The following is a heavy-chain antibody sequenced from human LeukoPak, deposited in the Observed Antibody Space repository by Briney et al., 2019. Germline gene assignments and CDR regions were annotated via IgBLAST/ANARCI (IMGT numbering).Heavy chain of an antibody. CDR3: ARSGGWAYGDYDGFIAFDI. CDR1: GYTFTNHG. CDR2: ISTYNGNT. V-gene: IGHV1-18*01. Sequence: ASVKVSCKASGYTFTNHGISWVRQAPGQGLEWMGWISTYNGNTNYAQKLQGRVTMTTDTSTSTAYMELRSLRSDDTAVYYCARSGGWAYGDYDGFIAFDIWGQGAMVTVSS. D-gene: IGHD4-17*01. J-gene: IGHJ3*02.